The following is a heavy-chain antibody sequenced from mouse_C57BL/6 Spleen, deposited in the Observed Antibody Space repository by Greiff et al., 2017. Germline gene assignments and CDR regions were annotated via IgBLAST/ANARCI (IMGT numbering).Heavy chain of an antibody. Sequence: QVHVQQSGAELVRPGTSVKVSCKASGYAFTNYWIEWVKQRPGKGLEWIGGINPGSGGTNYNGKFKGKATLTADKSSSTAYMQLSSLTSEDSAVYFCASNCEGYFGVWGTAATVTASS. CDR1: GYAFTNYW. V-gene: IGHV1-54*01. CDR2: INPGSGGT. CDR3: ASNCEGYFGV. J-gene: IGHJ1*03. D-gene: IGHD4-1*01.